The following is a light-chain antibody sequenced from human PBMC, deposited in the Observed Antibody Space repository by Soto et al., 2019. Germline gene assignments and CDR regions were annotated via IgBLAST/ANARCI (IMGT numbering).Light chain of an antibody. CDR3: QQYNNWPPA. CDR1: QSVSSN. V-gene: IGKV3-15*01. CDR2: GAS. J-gene: IGKJ5*01. Sequence: EIVMTQSPATLSVSPGERATLSCRASQSVSSNLAWYQQKPGQAPRLLIYGASTSATGIPARFSGSGSGTEFTLTIRSLQSEDFAVYYCQQYNNWPPAFGQGTRLEIK.